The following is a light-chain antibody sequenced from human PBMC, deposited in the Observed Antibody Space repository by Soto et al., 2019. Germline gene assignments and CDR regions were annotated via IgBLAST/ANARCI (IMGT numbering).Light chain of an antibody. CDR1: QSVSSSY. CDR2: GAS. CDR3: QQYGSSPLT. J-gene: IGKJ4*01. V-gene: IGKV3-20*01. Sequence: EIVLTQSPGTLSLSPGERATLSCRASQSVSSSYLAWYQQKPGQAPRLIIYGASSRAPVTPDRLSGSGSGRDFTLTIIRLEPEDCAVYSCQQYGSSPLTFSGGTKLEIK.